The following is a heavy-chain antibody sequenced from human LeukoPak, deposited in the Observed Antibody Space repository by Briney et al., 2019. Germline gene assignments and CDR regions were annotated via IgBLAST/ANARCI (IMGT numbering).Heavy chain of an antibody. Sequence: ASVKVSCKASGYTFTGYYMHWVRQAPGQGLEWMGWMNPNSGNTGYALKFQGRVTMTRNTSISTAYMELSSLRSEDTAVYYCARDHYGDSGVGNFDYWGQGTLVTVSS. D-gene: IGHD4-17*01. J-gene: IGHJ4*02. CDR1: GYTFTGYY. CDR3: ARDHYGDSGVGNFDY. V-gene: IGHV1-8*02. CDR2: MNPNSGNT.